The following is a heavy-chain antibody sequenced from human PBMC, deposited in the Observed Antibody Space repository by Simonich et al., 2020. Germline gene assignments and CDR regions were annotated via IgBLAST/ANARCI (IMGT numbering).Heavy chain of an antibody. V-gene: IGHV1-2*02. D-gene: IGHD5-12*01. Sequence: QVQLVQSGAEVKKPGASVKVSCKASGYTFTGYYMHWVRQAPGQGLEWMGWINPKSGGTNYAQKFQGRVTMTRDTSISTAYMELSRLRSDDTAVYYCASSKLATIDYWGQGTLVTVSS. CDR1: GYTFTGYY. CDR3: ASSKLATIDY. CDR2: INPKSGGT. J-gene: IGHJ4*02.